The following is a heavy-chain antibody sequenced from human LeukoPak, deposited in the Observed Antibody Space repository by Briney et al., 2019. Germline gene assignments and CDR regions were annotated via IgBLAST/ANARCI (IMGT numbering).Heavy chain of an antibody. V-gene: IGHV3-48*03. CDR1: GFTFSSYE. J-gene: IGHJ4*02. CDR3: ARAPYYYDSSGYYSWDY. CDR2: ISSSGSTI. D-gene: IGHD3-22*01. Sequence: GGSLRLSCAASGFTFSSYEMNWVRQAPGKGLERVSYISSSGSTIYYADSVKGRFTISRANAKNSLYLQMNSLRAEDTAVYYCARAPYYYDSSGYYSWDYWGQGTLVTVSS.